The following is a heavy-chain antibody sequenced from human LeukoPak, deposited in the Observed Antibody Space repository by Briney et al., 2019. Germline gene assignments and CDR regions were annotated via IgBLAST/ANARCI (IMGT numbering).Heavy chain of an antibody. Sequence: SVKVSCKASGGTFSSYAISWVRQAPGQGLEWMGGIISIFGTADYAQKFQGRVTMTRNTSISTAYMELSSLRSEDTAVYYCARGAPGDYWGQGTLVTVSS. V-gene: IGHV1-69*05. CDR1: GGTFSSYA. D-gene: IGHD1-14*01. CDR2: IISIFGTA. J-gene: IGHJ4*02. CDR3: ARGAPGDY.